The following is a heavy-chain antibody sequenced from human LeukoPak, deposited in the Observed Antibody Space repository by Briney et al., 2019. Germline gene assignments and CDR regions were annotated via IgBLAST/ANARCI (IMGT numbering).Heavy chain of an antibody. J-gene: IGHJ4*02. CDR2: ISAYNGYT. D-gene: IGHD3-22*01. Sequence: GASVKVYCKASGYTFTSYGISWVRQAPGQGLEWMGWISAYNGYTNYAQKLQDRVTMTTDTSTSTAYMELRSLRSDDTAVYYCARDRRPYYYDSSGYYYEYWGQGTLVTVSS. V-gene: IGHV1-18*01. CDR3: ARDRRPYYYDSSGYYYEY. CDR1: GYTFTSYG.